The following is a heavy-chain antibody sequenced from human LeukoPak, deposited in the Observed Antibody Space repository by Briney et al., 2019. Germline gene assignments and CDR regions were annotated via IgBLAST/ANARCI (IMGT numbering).Heavy chain of an antibody. CDR1: GFTFSSYD. J-gene: IGHJ4*02. CDR3: AKPSSGNYPPTGY. Sequence: PGGSLRLSCAASGFTFSSYDVSWVRQAPGKGLEWVSAISGSGDRTYYADSVKGRFTISRDNSKNTLYLQINSLRAEDTAVYYRAKPSSGNYPPTGYWGQGTLVTVSS. D-gene: IGHD1-26*01. V-gene: IGHV3-23*01. CDR2: ISGSGDRT.